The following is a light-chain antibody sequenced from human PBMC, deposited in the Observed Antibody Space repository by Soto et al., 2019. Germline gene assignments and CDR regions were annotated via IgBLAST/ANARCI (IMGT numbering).Light chain of an antibody. V-gene: IGKV3-15*01. Sequence: EIVMTQSPATLSVSPGERATLSCRASQSVSSNLAWYQQKPGQAPRLFIYGASTRATGIPARFSGSGPGTEFTLTISSLQSEDFAVYYCQQYNKWPLTFGGGTQVEIK. CDR2: GAS. CDR3: QQYNKWPLT. J-gene: IGKJ4*01. CDR1: QSVSSN.